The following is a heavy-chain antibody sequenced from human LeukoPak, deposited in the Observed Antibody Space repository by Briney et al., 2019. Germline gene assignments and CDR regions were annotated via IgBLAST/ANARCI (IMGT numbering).Heavy chain of an antibody. V-gene: IGHV3-21*01. Sequence: GGSLRLSCAASEFSVGSNYMTWVRQAPGKGLEWVSSISSSSSYIYYADSVKGRFTISRDNAKNSLYLQMNSLRAEDTAVYYCARDGGNGNFDYWGQGTLVTVSS. D-gene: IGHD4-23*01. CDR2: ISSSSSYI. J-gene: IGHJ4*02. CDR3: ARDGGNGNFDY. CDR1: EFSVGSNY.